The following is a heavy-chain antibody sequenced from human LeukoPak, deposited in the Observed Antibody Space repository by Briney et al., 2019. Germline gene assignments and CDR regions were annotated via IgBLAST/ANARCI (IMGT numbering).Heavy chain of an antibody. J-gene: IGHJ5*02. V-gene: IGHV4-4*07. Sequence: SETLSLTCTVSGGSISSYYWSWIRQPAGKRLEWIGRIYTSGSTNYNPSLKSRVTMSVDTSKNQFSLKLSSVTAADTAVYYCARSPALLWFGELLPNNWFDPWGQGTLVTVSS. D-gene: IGHD3-10*01. CDR3: ARSPALLWFGELLPNNWFDP. CDR2: IYTSGST. CDR1: GGSISSYY.